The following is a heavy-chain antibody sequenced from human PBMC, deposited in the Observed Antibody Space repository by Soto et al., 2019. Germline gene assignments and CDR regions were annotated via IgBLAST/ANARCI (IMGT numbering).Heavy chain of an antibody. CDR1: GCSISSSSYY. CDR3: VGADTDVWGNYYYGMDV. V-gene: IGHV4-39*01. Sequence: SETLSLTCPVSGCSISSSSYYWGWIRQPPGKGLEWIGSIYYSGSTYYNPSLKSRVTISVDTSKNQFSLKLSSVTAADTAVYYCVGADTDVWGNYYYGMDVWGQGTTVTVSS. J-gene: IGHJ6*02. CDR2: IYYSGST. D-gene: IGHD3-16*01.